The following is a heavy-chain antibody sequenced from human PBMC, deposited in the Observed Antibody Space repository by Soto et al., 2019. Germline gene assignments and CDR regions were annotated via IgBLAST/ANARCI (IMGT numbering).Heavy chain of an antibody. CDR3: ASFSIAATDPYGMDV. CDR2: ISAYNGNT. V-gene: IGHV1-18*01. Sequence: QVRLVQSGAEVKKPGASVKVSCKASGYTFTSYGISWVRQAPGQGLEWMGWISAYNGNTNYAQKLQGRVTMTTDTSTSTAYMELRSLRSDDTAVYYCASFSIAATDPYGMDVWGQGTTVTVSS. J-gene: IGHJ6*02. CDR1: GYTFTSYG. D-gene: IGHD6-13*01.